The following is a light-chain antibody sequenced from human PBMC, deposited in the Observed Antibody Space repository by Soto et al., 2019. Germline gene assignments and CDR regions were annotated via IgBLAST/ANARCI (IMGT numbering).Light chain of an antibody. CDR3: QQRSNWPRT. J-gene: IGKJ1*01. Sequence: EFVLTQSPGTLSLSPGERATLSCRASQSLSNNIYLAWYQQKPGQAPRLLIYDVSNRATDIPARFSGSGSGTDFTLTISSLEPEDLAVYYCQQRSNWPRTFGQGTKVDIK. CDR2: DVS. CDR1: QSLSNNIY. V-gene: IGKV3-11*01.